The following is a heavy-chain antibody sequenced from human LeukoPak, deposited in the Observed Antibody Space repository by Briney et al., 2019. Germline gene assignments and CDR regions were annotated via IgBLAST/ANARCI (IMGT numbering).Heavy chain of an antibody. V-gene: IGHV3-30*02. Sequence: GGSLRLSCAASGFTFSSYGMHWFRQAPGKGLEWVAFIRYDGNNKFYTDSVKGRFTISRDNSKNTLYLQMNSLRAEDTAAYYCAKDWWGPSIWGQGTLVTVSS. CDR1: GFTFSSYG. D-gene: IGHD2-15*01. CDR3: AKDWWGPSI. J-gene: IGHJ4*02. CDR2: IRYDGNNK.